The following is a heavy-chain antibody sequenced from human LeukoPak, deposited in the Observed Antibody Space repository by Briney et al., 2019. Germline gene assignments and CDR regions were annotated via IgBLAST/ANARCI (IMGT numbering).Heavy chain of an antibody. Sequence: ASVKVSCKASGYTFTSYYMHWVRQAPGQGLEWMGIINPSGGSTSYVPKFQGRVTMTRDTSTSTVYMELSSLRSEDTAVYYCARDDYSGSYRSGYYFDYWGQGTLVTVSS. J-gene: IGHJ4*02. CDR2: INPSGGST. CDR1: GYTFTSYY. CDR3: ARDDYSGSYRSGYYFDY. D-gene: IGHD1-26*01. V-gene: IGHV1-46*03.